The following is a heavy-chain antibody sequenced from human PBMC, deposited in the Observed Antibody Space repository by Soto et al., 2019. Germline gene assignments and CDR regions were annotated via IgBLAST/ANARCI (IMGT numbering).Heavy chain of an antibody. V-gene: IGHV3-48*02. CDR2: ISSSSSTI. Sequence: EVQLVESGGGLVQPGGSLRLSCAASGFTFSSYSMNWVRQAPGKGLEWVSYISSSSSTIYYADSVKGRFTISRDNAKNSLYLQMNSLSDEDTAVYYCARDRAYYYDSSGYSGFDAFDIWGQGTMVTVSS. CDR3: ARDRAYYYDSSGYSGFDAFDI. J-gene: IGHJ3*02. CDR1: GFTFSSYS. D-gene: IGHD3-22*01.